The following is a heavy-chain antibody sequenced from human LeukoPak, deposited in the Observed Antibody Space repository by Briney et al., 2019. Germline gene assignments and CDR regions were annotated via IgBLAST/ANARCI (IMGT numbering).Heavy chain of an antibody. Sequence: SGGSLRLSCAASGFTFSNHAMHWVRQAPGKGLEWVTFTSYNGRDTLYADSVKGRFTISRDNSKNTLFLQMNSLRAEDTAVYYCAREGGIGGSSTFDYWGQGTLVTVSS. J-gene: IGHJ4*02. V-gene: IGHV3-30*04. CDR3: AREGGIGGSSTFDY. D-gene: IGHD6-13*01. CDR1: GFTFSNHA. CDR2: TSYNGRDT.